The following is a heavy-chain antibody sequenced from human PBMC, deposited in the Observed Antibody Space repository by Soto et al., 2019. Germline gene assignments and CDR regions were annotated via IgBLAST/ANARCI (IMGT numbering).Heavy chain of an antibody. J-gene: IGHJ3*02. D-gene: IGHD2-15*01. CDR1: GYTFTSYG. CDR3: ARDDGIVVVGDAFDI. Sequence: GASVKVSCKASGYTFTSYGISWVRQAPGQGLEWMGWISAYNGNTNYAQKLQGRVTMTTDTSTSTAYMELRSLRSDDTAVYYCARDDGIVVVGDAFDIWGQGTMVTVSS. V-gene: IGHV1-18*01. CDR2: ISAYNGNT.